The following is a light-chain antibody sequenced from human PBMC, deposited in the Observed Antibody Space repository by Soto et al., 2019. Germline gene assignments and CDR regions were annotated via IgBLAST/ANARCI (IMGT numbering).Light chain of an antibody. J-gene: IGKJ1*01. CDR2: GAS. Sequence: EIVLTQSPGILSLSPGERASLSCGASQSISRYLAWYQQKPGQGPRLLIYGASSRATGTPDRFSGSGSGTDFTLTINRLEPEDFALYYCQQYGSSPPTFGQGTKVDIK. CDR1: QSISRY. V-gene: IGKV3-20*01. CDR3: QQYGSSPPT.